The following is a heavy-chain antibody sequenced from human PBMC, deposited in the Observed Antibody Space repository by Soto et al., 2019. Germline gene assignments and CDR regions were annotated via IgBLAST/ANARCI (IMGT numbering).Heavy chain of an antibody. J-gene: IGHJ4*02. CDR3: ARPYDILTGYYQPYYFDY. Sequence: SVNVTCKASGGTFSSYAISWVRQDPGQGLEWMGRIIPIFGTANYAQKFQGRVTITADESTSTAYMELSSLRSEDTAVYYCARPYDILTGYYQPYYFDYWGQGTLVTVSS. CDR1: GGTFSSYA. CDR2: IIPIFGTA. V-gene: IGHV1-69*13. D-gene: IGHD3-9*01.